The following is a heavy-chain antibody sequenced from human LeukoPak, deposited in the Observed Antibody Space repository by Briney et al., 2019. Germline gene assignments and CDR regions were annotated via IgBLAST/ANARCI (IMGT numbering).Heavy chain of an antibody. CDR2: IKQDGSEK. V-gene: IGHV3-7*01. J-gene: IGHJ4*02. Sequence: PGGSLRLSCAASGFTFSSYWMSWVRQAPGKGLEWVANIKQDGSEKYYVDSVKGRFTISRDNAKNSLYLQVNSLRAEDTAVYYCARWGESSSRPHFDYWGQGTLVTVSS. CDR3: ARWGESSSRPHFDY. CDR1: GFTFSSYW. D-gene: IGHD6-13*01.